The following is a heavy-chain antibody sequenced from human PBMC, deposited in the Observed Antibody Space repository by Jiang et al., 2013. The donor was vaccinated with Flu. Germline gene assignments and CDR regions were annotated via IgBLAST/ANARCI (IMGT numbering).Heavy chain of an antibody. CDR2: IFYHGGT. D-gene: IGHD1-26*01. CDR3: ASMGPGHYFDS. Sequence: GSGLVKPSETLSLTCTVSGGSITSRYWSWIRQPPGMGLEWIGYIFYHGGTKYSPSLSSRVAISLDTSRSQLFLRLNSVTAADTAVYYCASMGPGHYFDSWGQGSLVTVSS. V-gene: IGHV4-59*11. CDR1: GGSITSRY. J-gene: IGHJ4*02.